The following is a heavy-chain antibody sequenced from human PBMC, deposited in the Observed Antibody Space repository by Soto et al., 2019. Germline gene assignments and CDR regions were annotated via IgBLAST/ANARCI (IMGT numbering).Heavy chain of an antibody. CDR3: ARASLAGKAAILD. CDR1: GCTFSTDA. J-gene: IGHJ6*04. Sequence: ASVKVSCKTSGCTFSTDAINWVRQAPGQGLEWTGGISLIFDTATYAQNFQGRVTITADEPTSTVYMELNSLRADETAVYYCARASLAGKAAILDWGKGIMVTVSS. D-gene: IGHD2-2*01. CDR2: ISLIFDTA. V-gene: IGHV1-69*13.